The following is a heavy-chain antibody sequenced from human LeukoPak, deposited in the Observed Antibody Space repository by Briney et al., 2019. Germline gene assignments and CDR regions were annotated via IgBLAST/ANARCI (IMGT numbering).Heavy chain of an antibody. V-gene: IGHV3-33*01. Sequence: GSLRLSCAASGFTFSSYGMHWVRQAPGKGLEWVAVIWYDGSNKYYADSVKGRFTISRDNSKNTLYLQMNSLRAEDTAVYYCARDYDCGGDCFTFDPWGQGTLVTVSS. J-gene: IGHJ5*02. D-gene: IGHD2-21*02. CDR3: ARDYDCGGDCFTFDP. CDR2: IWYDGSNK. CDR1: GFTFSSYG.